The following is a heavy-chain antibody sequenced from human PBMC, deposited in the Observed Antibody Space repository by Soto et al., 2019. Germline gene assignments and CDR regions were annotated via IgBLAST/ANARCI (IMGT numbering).Heavy chain of an antibody. D-gene: IGHD2-2*01. CDR1: GFTFSSYG. CDR3: ARGPAPMPLIDY. V-gene: IGHV3-30*03. J-gene: IGHJ4*02. Sequence: GGSLRLSCAASGFTFSSYGMHWVRQAPGKGLEWVAVISYDGSNKYYADSVKGRFTISRDNSKNTLYLQMNSLRAEDTAVYYCARGPAPMPLIDYWGQGTLVTVSS. CDR2: ISYDGSNK.